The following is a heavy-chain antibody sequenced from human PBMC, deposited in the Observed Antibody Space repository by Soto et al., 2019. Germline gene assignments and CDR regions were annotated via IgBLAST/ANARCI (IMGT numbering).Heavy chain of an antibody. D-gene: IGHD3-22*01. V-gene: IGHV2-70*01. CDR3: ARSTYYYDSSGYSQLKIDY. J-gene: IGHJ4*02. Sequence: SGPTLVNPTQTLTLTCTFSGFSLSTSGVGVGWIRQPPGKALEWLALIYWDDDKYYSTSLKTRLTISKDTSKNQVVLTMTNMDPVDTATYYCARSTYYYDSSGYSQLKIDYWGQGTLVTVSS. CDR2: IYWDDDK. CDR1: GFSLSTSGVG.